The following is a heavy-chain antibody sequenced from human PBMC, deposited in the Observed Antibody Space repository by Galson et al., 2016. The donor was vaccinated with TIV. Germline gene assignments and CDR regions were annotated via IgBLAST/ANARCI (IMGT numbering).Heavy chain of an antibody. J-gene: IGHJ6*02. Sequence: SLRLSCAASGFIFRDYALSWVRQAPGKGLDWVALIAYDGSVKNYADSVRDRFTVSRDNSKNTLFLEMNSLRLEDSAVYYCVKAQEPNYSNALYGMDVWGQGTTVTVSS. CDR2: IAYDGSVK. CDR3: VKAQEPNYSNALYGMDV. D-gene: IGHD4-11*01. V-gene: IGHV3-30*18. CDR1: GFIFRDYA.